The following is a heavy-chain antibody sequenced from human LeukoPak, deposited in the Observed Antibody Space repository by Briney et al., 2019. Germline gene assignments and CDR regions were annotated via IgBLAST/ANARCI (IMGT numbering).Heavy chain of an antibody. CDR3: AELGITMIGGV. J-gene: IGHJ6*04. Sequence: GGSLRLSCAASGFTFSSYEMNWVRQAPGKGLEWVSYISSSGSTIYYADSVKGRFTISRDNAKNSLYLQMNCLRAEDTAVYYCAELGITMIGGVWGERTTVTISS. CDR1: GFTFSSYE. D-gene: IGHD3-10*02. V-gene: IGHV3-48*03. CDR2: ISSSGSTI.